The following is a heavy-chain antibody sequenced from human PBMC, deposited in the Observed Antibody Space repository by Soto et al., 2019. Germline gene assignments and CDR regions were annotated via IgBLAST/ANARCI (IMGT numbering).Heavy chain of an antibody. J-gene: IGHJ6*02. Sequence: QVQLVQSGAEVKKPGASVKVSCKASGYTFTSYGISWVQQAPGQGLEWMGWTSAYKGNTNYAQKLQGRVTMTTDTSTSTAYMERRSLRSDDTAVYYCARRQWLVGGYYYGMDVWGQGTTVTVSS. V-gene: IGHV1-18*01. CDR2: TSAYKGNT. CDR3: ARRQWLVGGYYYGMDV. D-gene: IGHD6-19*01. CDR1: GYTFTSYG.